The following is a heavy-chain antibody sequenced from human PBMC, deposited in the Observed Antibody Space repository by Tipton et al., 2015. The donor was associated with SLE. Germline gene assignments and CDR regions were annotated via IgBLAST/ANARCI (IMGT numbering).Heavy chain of an antibody. V-gene: IGHV4-59*01. CDR1: GFTFRSYA. CDR2: IHYSGTT. D-gene: IGHD1-26*01. Sequence: LRLSCAASGFTFRSYAMCWIRQPPGKGLEWIGYIHYSGTTHDNPSLKSRVTMSVDMSKNQFSLRLTSVTAADTAVYYCARTLGAIAHTVYDAFDIWGQGKMVTVSS. J-gene: IGHJ3*02. CDR3: ARTLGAIAHTVYDAFDI.